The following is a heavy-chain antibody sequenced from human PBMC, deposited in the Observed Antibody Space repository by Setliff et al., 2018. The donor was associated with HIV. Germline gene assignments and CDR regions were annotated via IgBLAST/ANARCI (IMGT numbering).Heavy chain of an antibody. Sequence: SETLFLTCAVYGGSFNGYYWSWIRQPPGKGLEWIGEINHSGSTNYNPSLKSRVTMSVDKSKNQFSLRLSSVTAADTAVYYCARARRAGSGPKYFQHWGQGTLVTVSS. V-gene: IGHV4-34*01. CDR2: INHSGST. J-gene: IGHJ1*01. CDR1: GGSFNGYY. D-gene: IGHD2-15*01. CDR3: ARARRAGSGPKYFQH.